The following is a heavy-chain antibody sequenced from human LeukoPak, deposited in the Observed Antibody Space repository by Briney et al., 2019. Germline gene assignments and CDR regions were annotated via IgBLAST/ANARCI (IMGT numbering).Heavy chain of an antibody. J-gene: IGHJ6*03. V-gene: IGHV3-23*01. CDR1: GFIFSSYA. CDR3: ARGSSGWYTNPYYYYYYMDV. CDR2: ISGSGGST. Sequence: GGSLRLSCAASGFIFSSYAMSWVRQAPGKGLEWVSTISGSGGSTYYADSVKGRFTISRDNSKNTVYLQMNSLRAEDTAVYYCARGSSGWYTNPYYYYYYMDVWGKGTTVTVSS. D-gene: IGHD6-19*01.